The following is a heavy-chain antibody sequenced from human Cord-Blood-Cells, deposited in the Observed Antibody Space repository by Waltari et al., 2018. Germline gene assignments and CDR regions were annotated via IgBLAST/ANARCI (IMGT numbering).Heavy chain of an antibody. V-gene: IGHV4-38-2*02. CDR1: GYSITRGYY. CDR3: ATDPPNWGPRGAFDI. Sequence: QVQLQESGPGLVKPSETLSLTCTVSGYSITRGYYWGWIRQPPGKGLEWIGSIYHSGSTYYNPSLKSRVTISVDTSKNQFSLKLSSVTAADTAVYYCATDPPNWGPRGAFDIWGQGTMVTVSS. J-gene: IGHJ3*02. CDR2: IYHSGST. D-gene: IGHD7-27*01.